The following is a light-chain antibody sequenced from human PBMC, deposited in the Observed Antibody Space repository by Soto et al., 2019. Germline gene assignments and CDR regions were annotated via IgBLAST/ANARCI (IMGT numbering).Light chain of an antibody. CDR2: GAS. CDR1: HRLNTY. J-gene: IGKJ2*01. V-gene: IGKV1-8*01. CDR3: QQYFSYPYT. Sequence: IRMTQSPSSLSASIGDRVTFTCRASHRLNTYLAWYQQKPGKAPKLLMYGASTLQSGVPSRFSGSVSGTDFTLLISSLQSEDFATYYCQQYFSYPYTFGQGTKLEIK.